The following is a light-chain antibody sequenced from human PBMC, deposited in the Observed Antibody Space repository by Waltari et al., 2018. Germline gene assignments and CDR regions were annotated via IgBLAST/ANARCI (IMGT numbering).Light chain of an antibody. J-gene: IGKJ4*01. Sequence: DIQMTQSPSSLPASVGDVVTISCRASQSISTYLSWYQVKYGKVPKLLIFGASNLQSGVPSRFSGSGSGTHFTLTIHSLQPEDFATYYCQQSDTTLVTFGGGTKVDIK. V-gene: IGKV1-39*01. CDR1: QSISTY. CDR2: GAS. CDR3: QQSDTTLVT.